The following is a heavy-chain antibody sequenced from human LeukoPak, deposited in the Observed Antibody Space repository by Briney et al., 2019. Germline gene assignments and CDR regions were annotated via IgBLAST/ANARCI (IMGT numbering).Heavy chain of an antibody. CDR2: FDPEDGET. Sequence: ASVKVSCKVSGYTLTELSMHWVRQAPGKGLEWMGGFDPEDGETIYAQKFQGRVTITTDESTSTAYMELSSLRSEDTAVYYCASGYSYGSSYYYYMDVWGKGTTVTVSS. D-gene: IGHD5-18*01. J-gene: IGHJ6*03. CDR3: ASGYSYGSSYYYYMDV. CDR1: GYTLTELS. V-gene: IGHV1-24*01.